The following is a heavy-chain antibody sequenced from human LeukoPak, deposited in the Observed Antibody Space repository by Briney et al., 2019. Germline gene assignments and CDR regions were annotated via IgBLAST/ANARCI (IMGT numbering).Heavy chain of an antibody. CDR3: ARERMYSGSGSTYPYYDY. Sequence: GGSLRLSCAASGFTFSSYWMSWVRQSPGKGLEWVANIKPDGSEKYFMDSVKGRFTISRDNAKNALYLEMNSLGAEDTAEYFCARERMYSGSGSTYPYYDYWGQGTPVTVSS. CDR1: GFTFSSYW. J-gene: IGHJ4*02. CDR2: IKPDGSEK. D-gene: IGHD3-10*01. V-gene: IGHV3-7*01.